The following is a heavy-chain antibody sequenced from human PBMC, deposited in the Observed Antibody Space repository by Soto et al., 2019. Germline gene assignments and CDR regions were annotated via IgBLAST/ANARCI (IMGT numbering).Heavy chain of an antibody. V-gene: IGHV3-23*01. CDR3: AKEGTGGADSSGLQDFDY. CDR2: IIGSGDTT. Sequence: GGSLRLSCAASGFTFSTYAMTWVRQAPGKGLEWVSGIIGSGDTTYYADSVKGRFTISRDNSKNTLYLQMSSLRADDTAVYYCAKEGTGGADSSGLQDFDYWGQGTLVTVSS. D-gene: IGHD6-19*01. J-gene: IGHJ4*02. CDR1: GFTFSTYA.